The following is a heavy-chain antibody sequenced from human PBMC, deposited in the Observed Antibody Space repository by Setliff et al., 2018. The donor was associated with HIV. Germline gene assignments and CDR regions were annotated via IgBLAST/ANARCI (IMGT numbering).Heavy chain of an antibody. V-gene: IGHV4-39*01. Sequence: PSETLSLTCTVSGGSISSNHYFWGWIRQPPGKGLEWIATMYYTGSTFYNPSLKSRLTMSVDTSKNQFSLRLHSVTAADTAVYYCARREGTAAAGTYYMDVWGKGTTVTVSS. D-gene: IGHD6-13*01. CDR1: GGSISSNHYF. CDR3: ARREGTAAAGTYYMDV. CDR2: MYYTGST. J-gene: IGHJ6*03.